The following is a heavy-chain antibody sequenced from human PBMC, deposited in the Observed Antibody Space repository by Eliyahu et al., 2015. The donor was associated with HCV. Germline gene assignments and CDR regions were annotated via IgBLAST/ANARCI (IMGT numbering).Heavy chain of an antibody. D-gene: IGHD3-3*01. CDR3: ARAIFGVVIMSPGGMDV. CDR1: XGXFSSYA. V-gene: IGHV1-69*01. J-gene: IGHJ6*02. CDR2: IIPIFGTA. Sequence: QVQLVQSGAEVKKPGSSVKVSCKASXGXFSSYAISWVRQAPGQGLEWMGGIIPIFGTANYAQKFQGRVTITADESTSTAYMELSSLRSEDTAVYYCARAIFGVVIMSPGGMDVWGQGTTVTVSS.